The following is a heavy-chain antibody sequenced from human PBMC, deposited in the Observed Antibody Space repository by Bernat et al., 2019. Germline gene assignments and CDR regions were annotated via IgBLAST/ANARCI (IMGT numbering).Heavy chain of an antibody. CDR1: GFIFNTYA. CDR3: ARISMGYYYDSSGLDAFDI. J-gene: IGHJ3*02. D-gene: IGHD3-22*01. Sequence: QVQLVESGGGVVQPGRSLRLSCAASGFIFNTYAMHWVRQAPGKGLEWVAVISYDGSNKYYADSVKGRFTISRDNSKNTLYLQMNSLRAEDTAVYYCARISMGYYYDSSGLDAFDIWGQGTMVTVSS. V-gene: IGHV3-30*01. CDR2: ISYDGSNK.